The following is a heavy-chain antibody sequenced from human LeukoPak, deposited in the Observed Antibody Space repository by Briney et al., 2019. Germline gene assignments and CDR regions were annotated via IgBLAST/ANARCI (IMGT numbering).Heavy chain of an antibody. D-gene: IGHD1-26*01. CDR2: INRDGSSI. Sequence: PGGSLRLSCAASGFTFSSYWMHWVRQAPGKGLVWVSRINRDGSSISYADSVKGRFTISRDNSKNTLYLQMNSLRAEDTAVYYCAKDFPYSGSTSGDFDYWGQGTLVTVSS. CDR1: GFTFSSYW. CDR3: AKDFPYSGSTSGDFDY. J-gene: IGHJ4*02. V-gene: IGHV3-74*01.